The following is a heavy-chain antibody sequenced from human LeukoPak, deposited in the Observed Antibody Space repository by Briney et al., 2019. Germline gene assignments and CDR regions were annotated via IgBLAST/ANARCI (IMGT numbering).Heavy chain of an antibody. CDR2: IIPIFGTA. CDR3: ARDRGGYSYGFNYYYYMDV. D-gene: IGHD5-18*01. Sequence: ASVKVSCKASGYTFTSYAMNWVRQAPGQGLEWMGGIIPIFGTANYAQKFQGRVTITADESTSTAYMELSSLRSEDTAVYYCARDRGGYSYGFNYYYYMDVWGKGTTVTISS. J-gene: IGHJ6*03. CDR1: GYTFTSYA. V-gene: IGHV1-69*13.